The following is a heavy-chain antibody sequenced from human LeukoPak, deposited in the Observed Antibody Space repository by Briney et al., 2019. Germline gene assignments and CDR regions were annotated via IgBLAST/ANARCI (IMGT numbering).Heavy chain of an antibody. J-gene: IGHJ4*02. V-gene: IGHV4-61*02. D-gene: IGHD3-22*01. CDR1: GGSISSGSYS. CDR2: IYTSGST. CDR3: ARGGSLYYDSSGYLDY. Sequence: SQTLSLTFTVSGGSISSGSYSWRWVRQPAGKGLEWIGRIYTSGSTNYNPSPKSGLTISEENSNNQFSLKLSSVTAADTAVYYCARGGSLYYDSSGYLDYWGQGTLVSVSS.